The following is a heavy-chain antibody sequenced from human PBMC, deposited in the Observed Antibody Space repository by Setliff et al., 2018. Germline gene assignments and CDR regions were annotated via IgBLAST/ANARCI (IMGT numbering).Heavy chain of an antibody. CDR3: ARLYYDYVWGSYRLYYYYGMDV. V-gene: IGHV1-8*02. D-gene: IGHD3-16*02. CDR2: MNPNSGNT. CDR1: GYTFTSYD. J-gene: IGHJ6*02. Sequence: KVSCKASGYTFTSYDINWVRQATGQGLEWMGWMNPNSGNTGYAQKFQGRVTMTRNTSISTAYMELSSLRSEDTAVYYCARLYYDYVWGSYRLYYYYGMDVWGQGTTVTVSS.